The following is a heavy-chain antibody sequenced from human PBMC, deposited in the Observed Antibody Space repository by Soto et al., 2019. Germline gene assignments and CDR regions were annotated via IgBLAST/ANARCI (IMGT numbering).Heavy chain of an antibody. V-gene: IGHV3-7*01. D-gene: IGHD3-16*01. CDR1: GFNVMSYW. CDR3: ARDIGFDYVN. Sequence: PGGSLRLCCAVSGFNVMSYWMSWVRQAPGKGLEWVASVKEDGSELYYLHSVRGRSSMTRDSAGNALHLTMNYLSAEDTGVYFCARDIGFDYVNWGQGIPVTAPQ. J-gene: IGHJ4*02. CDR2: VKEDGSEL.